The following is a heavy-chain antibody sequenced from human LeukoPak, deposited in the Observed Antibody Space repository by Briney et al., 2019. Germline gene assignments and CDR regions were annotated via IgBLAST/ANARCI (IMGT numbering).Heavy chain of an antibody. CDR3: ARRDKYYYGSSGPFDY. Sequence: PSETLSLTCTVSGGSISSSSYYWGWIRQPPGKGLGWIGSIYYSGSTYYNPSLKSRVTISVDTSKNQFSLKLSSVTAADTAVYYCARRDKYYYGSSGPFDYWGQGTLVTVSP. CDR2: IYYSGST. CDR1: GGSISSSSYY. V-gene: IGHV4-39*01. D-gene: IGHD3-22*01. J-gene: IGHJ4*02.